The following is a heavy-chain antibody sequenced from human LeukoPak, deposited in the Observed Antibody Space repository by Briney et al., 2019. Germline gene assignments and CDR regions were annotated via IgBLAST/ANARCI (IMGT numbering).Heavy chain of an antibody. J-gene: IGHJ3*02. CDR1: GGTLSTYA. CDR2: FIPLLGTT. Sequence: SVKVSCKTSGGTLSTYAISWVRQAPGQGLEWMGGFIPLLGTTNYAPRFQGRVTFNADVSSNTAYMELSSLSFDDTAVYYCARRKYSGSDFGAFDIWGQGTMVTVSS. V-gene: IGHV1-69*13. D-gene: IGHD5-12*01. CDR3: ARRKYSGSDFGAFDI.